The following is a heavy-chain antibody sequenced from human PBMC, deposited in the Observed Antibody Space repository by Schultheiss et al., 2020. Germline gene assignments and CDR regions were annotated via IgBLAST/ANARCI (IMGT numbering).Heavy chain of an antibody. CDR3: ARGRRTMVRGVGYYYYGMDV. Sequence: SQTLSLTCTVSADSISNYYWAWIRQAAGKGLEWIGRIYSSGTTNYNPSLESRVTMSLDTSKNQLSLRLRSVTAADTAVYYCARGRRTMVRGVGYYYYGMDVWGQGTTVTVSS. J-gene: IGHJ6*02. V-gene: IGHV4-4*07. CDR1: ADSISNYY. D-gene: IGHD3-10*01. CDR2: IYSSGTT.